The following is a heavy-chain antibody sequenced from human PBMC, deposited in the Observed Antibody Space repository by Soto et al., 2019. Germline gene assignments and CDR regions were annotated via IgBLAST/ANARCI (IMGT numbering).Heavy chain of an antibody. CDR2: ISSSSSYI. CDR1: GFTFSSYS. CDR3: AREGVQHGSGPYYYYGMDV. D-gene: IGHD3-10*01. J-gene: IGHJ6*02. Sequence: PGGSLGLACAASGFTFSSYSMNWVRQAPGKGLEWVSSISSSSSYIYYADSVKGRFTISRDNAKNSLYLQMNSLRAEDTAVYYCAREGVQHGSGPYYYYGMDVWGQGTTVTVS. V-gene: IGHV3-21*01.